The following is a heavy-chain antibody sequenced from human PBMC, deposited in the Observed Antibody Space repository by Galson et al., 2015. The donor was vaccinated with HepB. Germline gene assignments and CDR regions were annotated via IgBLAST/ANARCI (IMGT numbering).Heavy chain of an antibody. Sequence: QSGAEVKKPGESLRISCKGSGYSFTSYWISWVRQMPGKGLEWMGRIDPSDSYTNYSPSFQGHVTISADKSISTAYLQWSSLKASDTAMYYCASQGPYSSDSLGAHGMDVWGQGTTVTVSS. CDR3: ASQGPYSSDSLGAHGMDV. D-gene: IGHD6-19*01. CDR2: IDPSDSYT. V-gene: IGHV5-10-1*01. CDR1: GYSFTSYW. J-gene: IGHJ6*02.